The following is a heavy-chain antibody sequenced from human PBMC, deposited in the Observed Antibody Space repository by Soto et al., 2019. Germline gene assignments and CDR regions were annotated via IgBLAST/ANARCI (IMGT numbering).Heavy chain of an antibody. D-gene: IGHD3-16*01. V-gene: IGHV3-30*04. CDR1: GFTFSSYA. CDR2: ISIEGGVQ. CDR3: AKESLPKVMAYWYFDL. J-gene: IGHJ2*01. Sequence: GGSLRLSCAASGFTFSSYAMHWVRQAPGKGLEWVAVISIEGGVQYYADSVRGRFTISRDNSRNTQYLHLNSLRAEDTAVYYCAKESLPKVMAYWYFDLWGRGTLVTVSS.